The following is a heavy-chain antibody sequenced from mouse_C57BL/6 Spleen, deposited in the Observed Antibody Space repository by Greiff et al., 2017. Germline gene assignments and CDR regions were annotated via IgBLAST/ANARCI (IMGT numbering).Heavy chain of an antibody. V-gene: IGHV1-61*01. CDR1: GYTFTSYW. CDR2: IYPSDRET. Sequence: VQLQQPGAELVRPGSSVKLSCKASGYTFTSYWMDWVKQRPGQGLEWMGNIYPSDRETPYNQKFKDKATLTVDKSSSTAYMQLSSLTSEDSAVYYCARRDAMDYWGQGTSVTVSS. CDR3: ARRDAMDY. J-gene: IGHJ4*01.